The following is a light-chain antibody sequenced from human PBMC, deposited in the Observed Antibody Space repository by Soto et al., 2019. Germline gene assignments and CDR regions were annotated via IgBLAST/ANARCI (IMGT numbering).Light chain of an antibody. CDR3: CSYAGSSTV. J-gene: IGLJ3*02. CDR2: EGS. CDR1: SSDVGSYNL. Sequence: QSALTQPASVSGSPGQSITMSCTGTSSDVGSYNLVSWYQQHPGKAPKLMIYEGSKRPSGVSNRFSGSKSGNTASLTISGLQAEVEADYYCCSYAGSSTVFGGGTKLTVL. V-gene: IGLV2-23*01.